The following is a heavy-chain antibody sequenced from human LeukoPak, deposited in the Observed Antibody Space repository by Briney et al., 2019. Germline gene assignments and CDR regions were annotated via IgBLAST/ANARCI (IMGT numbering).Heavy chain of an antibody. CDR2: INPNSGNT. V-gene: IGHV1-2*02. Sequence: ASVKVSCKASGYTFTGYYMHWVRQAPGQGLEWMGWINPNSGNTNYAQKLQGRVTMTRDTSISTAYMELSSLTSDDTAVYYCAREVVTVGATAWGQGTLVTVSS. CDR1: GYTFTGYY. CDR3: AREVVTVGATA. J-gene: IGHJ4*02. D-gene: IGHD1-26*01.